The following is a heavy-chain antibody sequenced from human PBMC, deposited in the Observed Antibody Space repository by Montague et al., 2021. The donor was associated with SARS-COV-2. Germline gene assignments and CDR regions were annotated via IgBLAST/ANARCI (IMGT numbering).Heavy chain of an antibody. Sequence: SETLSLTCTVSGGSISSYYWSWIRQSAGKGLEWIGRIHTSGGTDXNPSLNSRVTMSVDTSKNQFSLKLSSVTAADTAVYYCASGKYYDFWSGYYSHDYVSGMDVWGQGTMVTVSS. J-gene: IGHJ6*02. CDR1: GGSISSYY. D-gene: IGHD3-3*01. V-gene: IGHV4-4*07. CDR2: IHTSGGT. CDR3: ASGKYYDFWSGYYSHDYVSGMDV.